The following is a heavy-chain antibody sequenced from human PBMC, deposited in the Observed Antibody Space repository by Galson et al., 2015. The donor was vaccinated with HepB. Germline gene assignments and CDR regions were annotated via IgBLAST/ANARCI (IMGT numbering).Heavy chain of an antibody. J-gene: IGHJ6*02. CDR3: ARSRDILTGGNYYYYGMDV. D-gene: IGHD3-9*01. Sequence: SLRLSCAASGFTFSSYSMNWVRQAPGKGLEWVSSISSSSSYIYYADSVKGRFTISRDNAKNSLYLQMNSLRAEDTAVYYCARSRDILTGGNYYYYGMDVWGQGTTVTVSS. V-gene: IGHV3-21*01. CDR1: GFTFSSYS. CDR2: ISSSSSYI.